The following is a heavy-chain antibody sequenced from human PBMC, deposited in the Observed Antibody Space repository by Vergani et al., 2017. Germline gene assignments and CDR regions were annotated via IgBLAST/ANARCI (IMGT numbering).Heavy chain of an antibody. CDR2: INPLGGSP. V-gene: IGHV1-69*05. D-gene: IGHD4-17*01. CDR1: GGTFSSYA. J-gene: IGHJ4*02. CDR3: ATSRLRSFVY. Sequence: QVQLVQSGAEVKKPGSSVKVSCKASGGTFSSYAISWVRQAPGQGLEWMGVINPLGGSPTYAPQLQGRVTLTRDTSANTVYMEVSSLRSEDTAVYFCATSRLRSFVYWGQGAVVTVCS.